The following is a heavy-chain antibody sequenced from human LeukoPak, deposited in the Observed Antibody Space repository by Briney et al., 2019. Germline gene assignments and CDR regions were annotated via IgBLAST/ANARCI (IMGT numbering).Heavy chain of an antibody. V-gene: IGHV4-59*01. J-gene: IGHJ4*02. CDR1: GGSISSYY. CDR2: IYYSGST. Sequence: SETLSLTCTVSGGSISSYYWSWIRPPPGKGLEWIGYIYYSGSTNYNPSLKSRVTISVDTSKNQFSLKLSSVTAADTAVYYCARDLGAAAGYFDYWGQGTLVTVSS. D-gene: IGHD6-13*01. CDR3: ARDLGAAAGYFDY.